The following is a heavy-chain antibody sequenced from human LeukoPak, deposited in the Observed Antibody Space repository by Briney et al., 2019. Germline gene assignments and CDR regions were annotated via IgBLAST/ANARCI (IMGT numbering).Heavy chain of an antibody. Sequence: SETLSLTCAVYGGSFSGYYWSWIRRPPGKGLEWIGEINHSGSTNYNPSLKSRVTISVDTSKNQFSLKLSSVTAADTAVYYCARGIGIVATIGRFRHYGMDVWGQGTTVTVSS. CDR2: INHSGST. J-gene: IGHJ6*02. CDR3: ARGIGIVATIGRFRHYGMDV. V-gene: IGHV4-34*01. CDR1: GGSFSGYY. D-gene: IGHD5-12*01.